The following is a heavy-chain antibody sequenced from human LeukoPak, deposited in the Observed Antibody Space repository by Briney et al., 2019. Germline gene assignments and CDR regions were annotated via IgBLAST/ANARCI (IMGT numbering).Heavy chain of an antibody. J-gene: IGHJ5*02. CDR3: ARGGTDNWFDP. CDR1: GYTFTSYY. D-gene: IGHD3-16*01. CDR2: INPSGGST. Sequence: ASVKVSCKASGYTFTSYYMHWVRQAPGQGLEWMGVINPSGGSTSHAQKFQGRVTMTRNTSISTAYMELSSLRSEDTAVYYCARGGTDNWFDPWGQGTLVTVSS. V-gene: IGHV1-46*01.